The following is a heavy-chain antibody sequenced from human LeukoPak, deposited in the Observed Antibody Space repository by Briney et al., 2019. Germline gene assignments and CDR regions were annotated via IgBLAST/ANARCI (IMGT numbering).Heavy chain of an antibody. Sequence: GGSLRLSCAASRFTFSSYSMNWVRQAPGKGLEWVSYISSSSSTIYYADSVKGRFTISRDNAKNSLYLQMNSLRAEDTAVYYCAKTGGSGSYYNFQHWGQGTLVTVSS. V-gene: IGHV3-48*01. CDR2: ISSSSSTI. J-gene: IGHJ1*01. CDR1: RFTFSSYS. CDR3: AKTGGSGSYYNFQH. D-gene: IGHD3-10*01.